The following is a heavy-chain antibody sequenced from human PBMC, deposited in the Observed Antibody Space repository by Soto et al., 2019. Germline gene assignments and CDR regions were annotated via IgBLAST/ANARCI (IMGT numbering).Heavy chain of an antibody. CDR2: IIPIFGTA. CDR1: GGTFSSYA. V-gene: IGHV1-69*01. Sequence: QVQLVQSGAEVKKPGSSVKVSCKASGGTFSSYAISWVRQAPGQGLEWMGGIIPIFGTANYAQKFQGRVTITADESTSTGYRELISLRSGDTDVYYCARAGGRKYYYGMDVWCRGATVTVSS. CDR3: ARAGGRKYYYGMDV. J-gene: IGHJ6*02.